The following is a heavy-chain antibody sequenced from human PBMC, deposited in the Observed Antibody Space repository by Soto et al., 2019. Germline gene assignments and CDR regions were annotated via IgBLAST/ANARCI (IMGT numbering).Heavy chain of an antibody. CDR1: GGTFSSYT. D-gene: IGHD1-1*01. CDR2: IIPILGIA. CDR3: ARDIAGSNRDY. J-gene: IGHJ4*02. Sequence: ASVKVSCKASGGTFSSYTISWVRQAPGQGLEWMGRIIPILGIANYAQKFQGRVTITADKSTSTAYMELSSLRSEDTAVYYCARDIAGSNRDYWGQGTLVTVSS. V-gene: IGHV1-69*04.